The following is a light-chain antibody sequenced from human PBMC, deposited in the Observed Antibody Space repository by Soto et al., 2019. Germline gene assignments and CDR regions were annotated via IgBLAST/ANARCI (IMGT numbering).Light chain of an antibody. J-gene: IGKJ2*01. V-gene: IGKV1-5*03. CDR1: QSISTS. Sequence: DIQMTQSPSTVSASVGDRVAITCRASQSISTSLAWYQQKPGKAPRLLIYRASSLEEGVPSRFSGSGSGTAFTLTIGGLQPDDFATYYCQQYAAHSQVTFGQGTQLAN. CDR2: RAS. CDR3: QQYAAHSQVT.